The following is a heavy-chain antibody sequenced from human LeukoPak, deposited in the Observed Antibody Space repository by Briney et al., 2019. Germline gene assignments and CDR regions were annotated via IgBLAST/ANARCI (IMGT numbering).Heavy chain of an antibody. Sequence: SETLSLTCTVSGGSISSHDWSWIRQPPGKALEWMGYIYYRGSTNYNPSLKSRVTISVDTSKNEFSLKLSSVTAADTAVYYCARGRGGTYRYYMDVWGKGTTVTVSS. J-gene: IGHJ6*03. CDR1: GGSISSHD. CDR2: IYYRGST. D-gene: IGHD1-26*01. CDR3: ARGRGGTYRYYMDV. V-gene: IGHV4-59*11.